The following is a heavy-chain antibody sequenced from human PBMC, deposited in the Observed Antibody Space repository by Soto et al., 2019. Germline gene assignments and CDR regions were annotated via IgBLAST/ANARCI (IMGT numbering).Heavy chain of an antibody. Sequence: QVQLQESGPGLVKPSETLSLTCTVSGGSISSYYWSWIRQPPGKGLEWIGYIYYSGSTNYNPSLKSRLTISVDTSKNQFSLKLSSVTAADTAVYYCARVTSRDGYNLDYWGQGTLVTVSS. CDR1: GGSISSYY. J-gene: IGHJ4*02. D-gene: IGHD5-12*01. CDR3: ARVTSRDGYNLDY. CDR2: IYYSGST. V-gene: IGHV4-59*01.